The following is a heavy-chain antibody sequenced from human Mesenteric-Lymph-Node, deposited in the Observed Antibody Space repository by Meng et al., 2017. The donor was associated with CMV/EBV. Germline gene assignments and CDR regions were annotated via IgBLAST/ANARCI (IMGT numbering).Heavy chain of an antibody. CDR3: ARAVAGTQTWFDP. D-gene: IGHD6-19*01. CDR1: GDSVSSNSAA. V-gene: IGHV6-1*01. Sequence: SGDSVSSNSAACNWIRQSPSRGLEWLGRTYYRSKWYNDYAVSVKSRITINPDTSKNQFSLQLNSVTPEDTAVYYCARAVAGTQTWFDPWGQGTLVTVSS. CDR2: TYYRSKWYN. J-gene: IGHJ5*02.